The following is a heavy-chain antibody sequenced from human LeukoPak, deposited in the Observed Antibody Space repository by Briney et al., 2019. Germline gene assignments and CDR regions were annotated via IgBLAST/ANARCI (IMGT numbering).Heavy chain of an antibody. J-gene: IGHJ4*02. CDR2: INYSGST. CDR3: ARSGSCSGGSCYSGRLDY. D-gene: IGHD2-15*01. V-gene: IGHV4-34*01. Sequence: GSLRLSCAASGFTFSSYAMSWIRQPPGKGLEWIGEINYSGSTNYNPSLKSRVTISVDTSKNQFSLKLSSVTAADTAVYYCARSGSCSGGSCYSGRLDYWGQGIVVSVSS. CDR1: GFTFSSYA.